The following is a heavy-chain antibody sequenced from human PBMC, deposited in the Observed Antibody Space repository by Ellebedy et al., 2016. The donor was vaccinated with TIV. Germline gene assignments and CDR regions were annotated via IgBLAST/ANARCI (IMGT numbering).Heavy chain of an antibody. CDR2: FLPMFGTA. Sequence: ASVKVSCKASGYTFTNYYIHWVRQAPGQGLEWIGAFLPMFGTATSAQKFQGRVTITADESMTTAYMDLSSLRSEDTAVYYCARVRWATVARGVPFHYGMDVWGQGTTVTVTS. CDR1: GYTFTNYY. D-gene: IGHD3-10*01. V-gene: IGHV1-69*13. J-gene: IGHJ6*02. CDR3: ARVRWATVARGVPFHYGMDV.